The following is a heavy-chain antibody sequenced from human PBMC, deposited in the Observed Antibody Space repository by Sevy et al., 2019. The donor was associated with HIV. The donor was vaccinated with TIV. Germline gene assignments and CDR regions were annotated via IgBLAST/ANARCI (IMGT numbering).Heavy chain of an antibody. D-gene: IGHD2-15*01. CDR3: AGDRGVVAATPRAFDI. V-gene: IGHV1-69*13. CDR2: IIPIFGTA. CDR1: GGTFSSYA. Sequence: ASVKVSCKASGGTFSSYAISWVRQAPGQGLEWMGGIIPIFGTANYAQKFQGRVTITADESTSTAYMELSSLRSEDTAVYYCAGDRGVVAATPRAFDIWGQGTMVTVSS. J-gene: IGHJ3*02.